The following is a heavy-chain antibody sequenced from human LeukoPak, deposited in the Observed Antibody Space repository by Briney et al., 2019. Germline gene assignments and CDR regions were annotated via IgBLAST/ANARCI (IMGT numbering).Heavy chain of an antibody. V-gene: IGHV3-9*01. CDR1: GFTFHVDA. CDR2: VSWNSEII. D-gene: IGHD5-12*01. J-gene: IGHJ5*01. Sequence: PGGSLRLSCAGSGFTFHVDAMHWVRQAPGKGLEWVSGVSWNSEIIGYADSVRGRFTISRDNAKNFLYLQMNSLRLEDTALYYCARDGGSDWFDSWGQGILVTVSS. CDR3: ARDGGSDWFDS.